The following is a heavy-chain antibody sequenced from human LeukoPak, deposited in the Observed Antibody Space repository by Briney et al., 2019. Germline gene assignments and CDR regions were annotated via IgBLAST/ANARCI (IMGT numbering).Heavy chain of an antibody. Sequence: PGGSLRLSCAPSAFTLSRYEMNGVRQAPGKGLEWVSYVSANGDTIYYADSVRGRFTISRDNAKNSLFLLMNSLRAEDTAVYYGVSAYAGLLDYWGQGTLVTVSS. V-gene: IGHV3-48*03. CDR2: VSANGDTI. D-gene: IGHD2-21*01. CDR1: AFTLSRYE. J-gene: IGHJ4*02. CDR3: VSAYAGLLDY.